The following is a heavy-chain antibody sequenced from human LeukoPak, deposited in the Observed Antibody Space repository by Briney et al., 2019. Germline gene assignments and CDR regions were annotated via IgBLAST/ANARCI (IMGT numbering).Heavy chain of an antibody. CDR3: AKDSDYDFWSGYSNWFDP. CDR1: GFTFSSYA. D-gene: IGHD3-3*01. J-gene: IGHJ5*02. CDR2: ISGSGGST. Sequence: PGGSLRLSCAASGFTFSSYAMSWVRQAPGKGLEWVSAISGSGGSTYYADSVKGRFTISRDNSKNTLYLQMNSLRAEDTAVYYCAKDSDYDFWSGYSNWFDPWGQGTLVTVSS. V-gene: IGHV3-23*01.